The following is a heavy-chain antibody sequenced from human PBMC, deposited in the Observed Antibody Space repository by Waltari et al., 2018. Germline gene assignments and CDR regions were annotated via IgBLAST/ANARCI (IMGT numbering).Heavy chain of an antibody. CDR1: GFPFNVYG. V-gene: IGHV3-20*04. CDR2: INWSGART. Sequence: EVQLVESGGGMLRPGGSLRLSCAASGFPFNVYGMSWVRQVPGKGLEWVSGINWSGARTSYADSVMGRFTVSRDNAMNSLYLEMSSLRAEDTALYYCVREVFGSGWRESYFFDYWGQGTVVTVSS. D-gene: IGHD6-19*01. CDR3: VREVFGSGWRESYFFDY. J-gene: IGHJ4*02.